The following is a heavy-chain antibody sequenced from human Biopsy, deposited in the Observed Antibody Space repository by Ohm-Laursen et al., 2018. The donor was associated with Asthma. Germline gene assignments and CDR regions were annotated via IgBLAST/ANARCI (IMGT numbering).Heavy chain of an antibody. V-gene: IGHV1-18*01. Sequence: AGVKVACKTSGYTFNSAGITWVRQAPGQGLEWMGWISVYNGNTKVAQKLQDRVTMITDTSTSTAYMELRSLRSDDTAVYFCARAVDYSHYYGIDVWGQGTTVTVS. J-gene: IGHJ6*02. CDR3: ARAVDYSHYYGIDV. CDR1: GYTFNSAG. D-gene: IGHD3-10*01. CDR2: ISVYNGNT.